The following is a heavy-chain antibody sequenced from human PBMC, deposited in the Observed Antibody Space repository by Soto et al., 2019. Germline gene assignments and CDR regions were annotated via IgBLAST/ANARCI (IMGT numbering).Heavy chain of an antibody. J-gene: IGHJ5*02. CDR3: AGLQSLGWFDP. V-gene: IGHV3-30-3*01. Sequence: QVQLVESGGGVVQPGRSLRLSCAASGFTFSSYAMHWVRQAPGKGLEWVAVISYDGSNKYYEDSVKGRFTISRDNSKNTLYLQMNSLRAEDTAVYYCAGLQSLGWFDPWGQGTLVTVSS. CDR2: ISYDGSNK. D-gene: IGHD7-27*01. CDR1: GFTFSSYA.